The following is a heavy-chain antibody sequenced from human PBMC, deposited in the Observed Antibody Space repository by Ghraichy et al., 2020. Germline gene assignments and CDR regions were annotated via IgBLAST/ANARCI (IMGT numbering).Heavy chain of an antibody. Sequence: GESLNISCIASGFTFSNYVINWFRQAPGEGLEWVGFIRSKVYGGTTEYAASVKGRFTISRDDSKSIAYLQMNSLKTEDTAVYYCTRVETSLLAVYYYYMDVWGKGTTVTVS. CDR1: GFTFSNYV. CDR3: TRVETSLLAVYYYYMDV. J-gene: IGHJ6*03. D-gene: IGHD2/OR15-2a*01. CDR2: IRSKVYGGTT. V-gene: IGHV3-49*03.